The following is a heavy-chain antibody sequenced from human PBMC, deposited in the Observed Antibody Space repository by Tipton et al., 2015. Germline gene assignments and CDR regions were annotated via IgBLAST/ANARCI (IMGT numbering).Heavy chain of an antibody. CDR1: GDSISRRGYY. CDR2: IYYSGRT. J-gene: IGHJ4*02. Sequence: LRLSCTVSGDSISRRGYYWSWIRQHPGKGLEWIGYIYYSGRTYYDPSLKSRLTISIDTSKNQFSLKLSSVTAADTAVYYCARDGATYSYFDHWGQGTLVTVSS. V-gene: IGHV4-31*02. D-gene: IGHD4/OR15-4a*01. CDR3: ARDGATYSYFDH.